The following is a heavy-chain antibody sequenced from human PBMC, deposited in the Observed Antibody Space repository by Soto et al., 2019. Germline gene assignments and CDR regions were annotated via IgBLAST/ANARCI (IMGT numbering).Heavy chain of an antibody. CDR1: GFSHSTSGVG. D-gene: IGHD6-13*01. Sequence: VSGPTLVNPTQTLTLTCTFSGFSHSTSGVGVGWIRQPPGKALEWLALIYWDDDKRYSPSLKSRLTITKDTSKNQVVLTMTNMDPVDTATYYCAHSEVGSSSWTNWFDPWGQGTLVTVSS. J-gene: IGHJ5*02. CDR2: IYWDDDK. CDR3: AHSEVGSSSWTNWFDP. V-gene: IGHV2-5*02.